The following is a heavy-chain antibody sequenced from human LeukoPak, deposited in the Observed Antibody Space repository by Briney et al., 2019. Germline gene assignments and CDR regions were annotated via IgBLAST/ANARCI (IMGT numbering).Heavy chain of an antibody. Sequence: GGSLRLSCTASGFSVRGKYMAWVRRAPGKGLEWVSAISGSGGSTYYADSVKGRFTISRDNSKNTLYLQMNSLRAEDTAVYYCAKTGSSWYQGDYWGQGTLVTVSS. V-gene: IGHV3-23*01. J-gene: IGHJ4*02. D-gene: IGHD6-13*01. CDR1: GFSVRGKY. CDR2: ISGSGGST. CDR3: AKTGSSWYQGDY.